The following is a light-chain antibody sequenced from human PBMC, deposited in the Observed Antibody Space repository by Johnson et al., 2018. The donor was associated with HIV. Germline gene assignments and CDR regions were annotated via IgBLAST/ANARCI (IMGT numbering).Light chain of an antibody. CDR1: SSNIGNNY. J-gene: IGLJ1*01. CDR2: DNN. CDR3: ETWDSSLSGYYV. Sequence: QAVLTQPPSVSAAPGQKVTISCSGSSSNIGNNYVSWYQQLPGTALKLLIYDNNKRPSGIPDRFSGSKSGTSATLGITGLQTGDEADYYCETWDSSLSGYYVFGTGTKLTVL. V-gene: IGLV1-51*01.